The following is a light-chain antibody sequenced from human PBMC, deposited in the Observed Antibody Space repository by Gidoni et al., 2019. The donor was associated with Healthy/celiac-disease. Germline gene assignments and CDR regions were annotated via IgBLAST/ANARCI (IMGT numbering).Light chain of an antibody. J-gene: IGKJ1*01. Sequence: EIVLTQSPGTLSLSPGERATLSCRAIQSVSSSYLAWYQQKPGQAPRLLIYGASSRATGIPDRFSGSGSGTDFTLTISRLEPEDFAVYYCQQYGSSPPTFXXXTKVEIK. CDR2: GAS. CDR3: QQYGSSPPT. CDR1: QSVSSSY. V-gene: IGKV3-20*01.